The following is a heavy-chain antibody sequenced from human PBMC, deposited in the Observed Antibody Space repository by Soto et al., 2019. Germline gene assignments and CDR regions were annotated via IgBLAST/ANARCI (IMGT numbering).Heavy chain of an antibody. Sequence: ASVKVSCKASGYTFTGYYMHWVRQAPGQGLEWMGWINPNRGGTNYAQKFQGWVTMTRDTSISTAYMELSRLRSDDTAVYYCARGPTTVVTLGGIDYWGQGTLVTVSS. J-gene: IGHJ4*02. D-gene: IGHD4-17*01. CDR1: GYTFTGYY. CDR2: INPNRGGT. CDR3: ARGPTTVVTLGGIDY. V-gene: IGHV1-2*04.